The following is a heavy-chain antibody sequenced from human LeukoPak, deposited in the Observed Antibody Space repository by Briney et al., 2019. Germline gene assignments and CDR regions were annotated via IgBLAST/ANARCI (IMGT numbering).Heavy chain of an antibody. J-gene: IGHJ6*02. CDR3: ARTYDSSGYYYYGMDV. CDR1: GYTFTSYD. CDR2: MNPNSGNT. Sequence: ASVKVSCKASGYTFTSYDINWVRQATGQGLEWMGWMNPNSGNTDYAQKFQGRVTMTRNTSISTAYMELSSLRSEDTAVYYCARTYDSSGYYYYGMDVWGQGTTVTVSS. V-gene: IGHV1-8*01. D-gene: IGHD3-22*01.